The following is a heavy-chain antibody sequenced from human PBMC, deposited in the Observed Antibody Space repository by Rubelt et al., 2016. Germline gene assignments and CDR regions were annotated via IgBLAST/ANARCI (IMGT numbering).Heavy chain of an antibody. V-gene: IGHV3-30*03. Sequence: CGGGLVQPGGSLRLSCAASGFTVSSNHMSWVRQAPGKGLEWMAVISFDGSNKFYADSVKGRFTISRANSKDTLYLQMNSLRPEDTAGYYCARRVAVAGTPSSSYGMDVWGQGTTVTVSS. CDR1: GFTVSSNH. D-gene: IGHD6-19*01. CDR3: ARRVAVAGTPSSSYGMDV. J-gene: IGHJ6*02. CDR2: ISFDGSNK.